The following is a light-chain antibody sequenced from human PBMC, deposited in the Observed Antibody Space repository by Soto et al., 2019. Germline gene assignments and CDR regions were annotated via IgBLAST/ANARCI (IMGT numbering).Light chain of an antibody. CDR3: SSYTSSNTPVV. CDR2: NVN. J-gene: IGLJ2*01. CDR1: SSDVGSYDY. Sequence: QSALIQPPSVSGSPGQSVTISCTGTSSDVGSYDYVSWYQQHPGTVPKPMIYNVNTRPSGVPDRFSGSKSGNTASLTISGLQAEDEADYYCSSYTSSNTPVVFGGGTKLTVL. V-gene: IGLV2-18*02.